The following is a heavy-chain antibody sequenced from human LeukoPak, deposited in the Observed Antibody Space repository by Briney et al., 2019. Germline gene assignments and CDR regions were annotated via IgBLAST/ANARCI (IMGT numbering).Heavy chain of an antibody. CDR1: GFTFSSTW. J-gene: IGHJ6*02. D-gene: IGHD1-26*01. CDR2: INTGESST. CDR3: AKGHSGSYGYGMDV. V-gene: IGHV3-74*01. Sequence: GGSLRLSCAASGFTFSSTWMYRVRQAPGKGLVWVSRINTGESSTSYADSVKGRFTISRDNAKDTLYLQMNSLTAEDTAVYYCAKGHSGSYGYGMDVWGQGTTVIVSS.